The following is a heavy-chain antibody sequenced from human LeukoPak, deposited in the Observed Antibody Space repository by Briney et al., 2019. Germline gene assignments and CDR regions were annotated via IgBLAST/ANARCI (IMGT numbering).Heavy chain of an antibody. Sequence: ASVKVSCKASGYTFTSYYMHWVRQAPRQGLEWMGIINPSGGSTSYAQKFQGRVTMTRDTSTSTVYMELSSLRSEVTAVYYCARSGTAMVPWYWGQGTLVTVSS. CDR3: ARSGTAMVPWY. V-gene: IGHV1-46*01. D-gene: IGHD5-18*01. CDR2: INPSGGST. J-gene: IGHJ4*02. CDR1: GYTFTSYY.